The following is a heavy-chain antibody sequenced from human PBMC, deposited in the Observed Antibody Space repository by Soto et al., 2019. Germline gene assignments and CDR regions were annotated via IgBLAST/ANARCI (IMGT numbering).Heavy chain of an antibody. CDR3: ARRPGWLRIGLDP. Sequence: ASVKVSCKASGYAFTSYAMHWVRQDPGQRLEWMGWINAGNGNTKYSQTFQDRVTITRDTSASTAYMELSSLRSEDAAVYYCARRPGWLRIGLDPWGQGTLVTVSS. V-gene: IGHV1-3*01. J-gene: IGHJ5*02. CDR2: INAGNGNT. D-gene: IGHD5-12*01. CDR1: GYAFTSYA.